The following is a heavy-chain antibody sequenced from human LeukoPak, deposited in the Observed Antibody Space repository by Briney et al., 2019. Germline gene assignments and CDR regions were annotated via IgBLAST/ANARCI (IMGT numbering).Heavy chain of an antibody. CDR3: ARERGNGPYLNWGFRGDWYVDL. D-gene: IGHD7-27*01. CDR2: ISSSGSTI. Sequence: GGSLRLSCAASGFTFSSYEMNWVRQAPGKGLEWVSYISSSGSTIYYADSVKGRFTISRDNAKNSLYLQMNSLRAEDTAVYYCARERGNGPYLNWGFRGDWYVDLWGRGTLVTVSS. J-gene: IGHJ2*01. CDR1: GFTFSSYE. V-gene: IGHV3-48*03.